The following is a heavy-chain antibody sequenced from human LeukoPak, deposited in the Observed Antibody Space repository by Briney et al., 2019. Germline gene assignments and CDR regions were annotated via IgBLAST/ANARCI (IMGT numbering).Heavy chain of an antibody. CDR3: ARADSGSYYYYMDV. J-gene: IGHJ6*03. D-gene: IGHD3-10*01. V-gene: IGHV4-39*01. Sequence: PSETLSLTCTVSGGSISSSNSYWGWIRQPPGKGLEWIGSIYYSGNTYYNASLKSQVSISIDTSKNQFSLKLTSVTAADTAVYYCARADSGSYYYYMDVWGKGTTVTISS. CDR2: IYYSGNT. CDR1: GGSISSSNSY.